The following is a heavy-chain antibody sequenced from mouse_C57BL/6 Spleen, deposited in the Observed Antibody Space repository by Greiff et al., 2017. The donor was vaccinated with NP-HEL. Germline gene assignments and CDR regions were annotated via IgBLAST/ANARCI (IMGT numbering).Heavy chain of an antibody. CDR1: GFSLTSYA. Sequence: VKLMESGPGLVAPSQSLSITCTVSGFSLTSYAISWVRQPPGKGLEWLGVIWTGGGTNYNSALKSRLSISKDNSKSQVFLKMNSLQTDDTARYYCARNQAYGYDGLDYWGQGTSVTVSS. J-gene: IGHJ4*01. V-gene: IGHV2-9-1*01. CDR2: IWTGGGT. D-gene: IGHD2-2*01. CDR3: ARNQAYGYDGLDY.